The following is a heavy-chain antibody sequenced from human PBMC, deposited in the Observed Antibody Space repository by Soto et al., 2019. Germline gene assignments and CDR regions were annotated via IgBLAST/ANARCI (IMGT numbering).Heavy chain of an antibody. D-gene: IGHD2-2*01. V-gene: IGHV3-30*18. CDR3: AKDVVPAAIAENWFDP. CDR2: ISYDGSNK. CDR1: GFTFSSYG. Sequence: GGSLRLSCAASGFTFSSYGMHWVRQAPGKGLEWVAVISYDGSNKYYADSVRGRFTISRDNSKNTLYLQMNSLRAEDTAVYYCAKDVVPAAIAENWFDPXGQGTMVTVS. J-gene: IGHJ5*02.